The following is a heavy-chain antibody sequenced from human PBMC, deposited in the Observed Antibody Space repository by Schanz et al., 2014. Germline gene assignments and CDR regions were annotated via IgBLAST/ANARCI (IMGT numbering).Heavy chain of an antibody. J-gene: IGHJ2*01. CDR1: GFTFSSYA. CDR2: VSSSSSYT. V-gene: IGHV3-23*01. CDR3: AKDAPYPFDL. Sequence: EVQLLESGGGLVQPGGSLRLSCAASGFTFSSYAMSWVRQAPGKGLEWVSYVSSSSSYTHYADSVKGRFTISRDSSKNTLYLQMNSLRAEDTAIYYCAKDAPYPFDLWGRGTLITVSS.